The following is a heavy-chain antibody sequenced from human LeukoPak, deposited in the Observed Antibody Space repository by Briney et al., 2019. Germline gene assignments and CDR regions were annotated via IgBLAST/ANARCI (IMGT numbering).Heavy chain of an antibody. CDR3: ARSTDYVYYMDV. CDR2: ISVSGNT. V-gene: IGHV3-23*01. Sequence: PGGSLRLSCAASGFTLSSYAMSWVRQGPGKGLEWVSAISVSGNTYHADSVKGRFTISRDNAKNTLYLQMNSLRAEDTAVYYCARSTDYVYYMDVWGKGTTVTISS. D-gene: IGHD4-17*01. CDR1: GFTLSSYA. J-gene: IGHJ6*03.